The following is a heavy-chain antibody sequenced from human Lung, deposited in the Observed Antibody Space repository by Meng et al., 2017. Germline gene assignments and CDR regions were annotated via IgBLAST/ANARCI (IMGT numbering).Heavy chain of an antibody. J-gene: IGHJ4*02. Sequence: QVQLVQSGAEVKKPGSSVKVSCKISGDYFSTQTFSWVRQAPGQGLEWMGGLIAVFDKTKAAPRFQDRVTFTADESTSTAYMELSSLTFDDTAVYFCARGRRNEPLFDYWGQGTLVTVSS. V-gene: IGHV1-69*13. CDR2: LIAVFDKT. CDR3: ARGRRNEPLFDY. D-gene: IGHD1-14*01. CDR1: GDYFSTQT.